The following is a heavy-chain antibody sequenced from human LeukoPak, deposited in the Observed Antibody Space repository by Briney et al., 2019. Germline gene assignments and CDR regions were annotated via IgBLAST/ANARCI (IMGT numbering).Heavy chain of an antibody. D-gene: IGHD6-19*01. CDR3: ARGGAVAAPGTYYYYGMDV. CDR1: GGSFSGYY. J-gene: IGHJ6*02. V-gene: IGHV4-34*01. CDR2: INHSGST. Sequence: SETLSLTCAVYGGSFSGYYWSWIRQPPGKGLEWIGEINHSGSTNYNPSLKSRVTISVDTSKNQFSLKLSSVTAADTAVYYCARGGAVAAPGTYYYYGMDVWGQGTTVTVSS.